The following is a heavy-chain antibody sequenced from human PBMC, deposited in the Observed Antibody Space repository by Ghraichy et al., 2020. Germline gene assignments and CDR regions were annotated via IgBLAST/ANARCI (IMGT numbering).Heavy chain of an antibody. J-gene: IGHJ3*02. CDR2: IYHTGST. CDR1: GGSITTSGYY. V-gene: IGHV4-39*02. CDR3: ASRSSSGAFDT. D-gene: IGHD6-19*01. Sequence: SETLSLTCTVSGGSITTSGYYWGWIRQPPGQRLEWIGSIYHTGSTYYNASLKSRVTISVDTSNNHFTLQMTSVTAADTAVFYCASRSSSGAFDTWGQGTMVTVSS.